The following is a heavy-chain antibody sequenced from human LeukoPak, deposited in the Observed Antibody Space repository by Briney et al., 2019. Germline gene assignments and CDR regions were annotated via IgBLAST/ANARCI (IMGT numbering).Heavy chain of an antibody. V-gene: IGHV3-13*01. CDR1: GFNFSNYD. J-gene: IGHJ3*02. CDR2: IGTAGDT. CDR3: VRSGYSGYADAFDI. Sequence: PGGSLRLSCAASGFNFSNYDMHWVRQPTGKGLEWVSAIGTAGDTYYLGSVKGRFIISRENGKNSLYLQMNSLRAGDTTVSYCVRSGYSGYADAFDIWGQGTMVTVSS. D-gene: IGHD5-12*01.